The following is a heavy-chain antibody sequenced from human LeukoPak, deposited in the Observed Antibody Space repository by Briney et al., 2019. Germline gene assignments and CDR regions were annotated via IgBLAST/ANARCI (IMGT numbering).Heavy chain of an antibody. D-gene: IGHD2-21*02. CDR1: GYTFTSYG. J-gene: IGHJ4*02. CDR2: ISAYNGNT. CDR3: ARSDGVVTATYIDY. Sequence: ASAKVSCKASGYTFTSYGISWVRQAPGQGLEWMGWISAYNGNTNYAQKLQGRVTMTTDTSTSTAYTELRSLRSDDTAVYYCARSDGVVTATYIDYWGQGTLVTVSS. V-gene: IGHV1-18*01.